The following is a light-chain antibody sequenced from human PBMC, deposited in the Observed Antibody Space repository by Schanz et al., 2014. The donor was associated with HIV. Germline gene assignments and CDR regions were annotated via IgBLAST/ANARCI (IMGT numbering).Light chain of an antibody. CDR1: SSDVGGYNY. V-gene: IGLV2-8*01. CDR3: SSYAGSNTLV. CDR2: EVS. J-gene: IGLJ2*01. Sequence: QSALTQPPSASGSPGQSVTISCTGTSSDVGGYNYVSWYQQHPGKAPKIMIYEVSKRPSGVPDRFSGSKSGNAASLTVSGLQADDEDDYHCSSYAGSNTLVFGGGTKLTVL.